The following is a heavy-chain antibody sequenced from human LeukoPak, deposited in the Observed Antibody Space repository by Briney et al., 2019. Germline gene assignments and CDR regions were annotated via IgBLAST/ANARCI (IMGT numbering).Heavy chain of an antibody. J-gene: IGHJ4*02. Sequence: SETLSLTCAVYGGSFSGYYWSWIRQPPGKGLEWIGSIYYSGSTYYNPSLKSRVTISVDTSKNQFSLKLSSVTAADTAVYYCARLMGSYLDYWGQGTLVTVSS. V-gene: IGHV4-34*01. CDR3: ARLMGSYLDY. CDR1: GGSFSGYY. D-gene: IGHD3-10*01. CDR2: IYYSGST.